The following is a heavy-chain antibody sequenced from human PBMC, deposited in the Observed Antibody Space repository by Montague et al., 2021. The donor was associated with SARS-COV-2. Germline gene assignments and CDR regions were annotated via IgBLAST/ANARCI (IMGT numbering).Heavy chain of an antibody. Sequence: SETLSLTCAVYGGSFSGYYWNWIRQPPGKGLEWIGEINHSGSTNYNPSLKSRVTISVDTSKNQFSLKLGSVTAADTAVYYCARLLSWIAAAGTIHYFDYWGQGTLVTVSS. CDR1: GGSFSGYY. J-gene: IGHJ4*02. CDR3: ARLLSWIAAAGTIHYFDY. V-gene: IGHV4-34*01. D-gene: IGHD6-13*01. CDR2: INHSGST.